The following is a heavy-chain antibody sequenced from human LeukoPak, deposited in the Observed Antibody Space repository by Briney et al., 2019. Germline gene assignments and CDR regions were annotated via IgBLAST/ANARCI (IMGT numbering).Heavy chain of an antibody. CDR2: IYHSGST. V-gene: IGHV4-4*02. Sequence: SGTLSLTCAVSGASISSNNWWWSWVRQPPGKGLEWIGEIYHSGSTNYNPSLKSRVTMSVDKSKNQFSLKLSSVTAADTAVYYCASADSSGPRPGFFDYWGQGTLVTVSS. J-gene: IGHJ4*02. CDR3: ASADSSGPRPGFFDY. D-gene: IGHD3-22*01. CDR1: GASISSNNW.